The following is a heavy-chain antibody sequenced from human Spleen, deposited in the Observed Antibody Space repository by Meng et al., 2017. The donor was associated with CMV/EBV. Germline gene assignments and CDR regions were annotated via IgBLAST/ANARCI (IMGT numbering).Heavy chain of an antibody. V-gene: IGHV3-23*01. Sequence: GGSLRLSCAGSGFIFSSYAMTWVRQAPGKGPEWVSAISTGATTYYADNVKGRFTISRDDSRSTQYLQMNSLRAEDTAIYYCATGSYYDTSASARALDYWGQGSLVTVSS. CDR1: GFIFSSYA. D-gene: IGHD3-16*01. CDR2: ISTGATT. J-gene: IGHJ4*02. CDR3: ATGSYYDTSASARALDY.